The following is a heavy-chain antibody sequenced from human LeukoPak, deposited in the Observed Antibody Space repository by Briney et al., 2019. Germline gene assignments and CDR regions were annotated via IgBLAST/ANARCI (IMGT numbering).Heavy chain of an antibody. Sequence: ASVKVSCKASGYTFTSYDINWVRQAPGQGLEWMGWISAYNGNTNYAQKLQGRVTMTTDTSTSTAYMELRSLRSDDTAVYYCARERIVGATVTFDYWGQGTLVTVSS. D-gene: IGHD1-26*01. CDR2: ISAYNGNT. CDR1: GYTFTSYD. J-gene: IGHJ4*02. CDR3: ARERIVGATVTFDY. V-gene: IGHV1-18*01.